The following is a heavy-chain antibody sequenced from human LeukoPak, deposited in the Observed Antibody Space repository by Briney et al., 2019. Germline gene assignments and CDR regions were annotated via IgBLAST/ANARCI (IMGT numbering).Heavy chain of an antibody. Sequence: PGGSLRLSCAASGFTFSSYGMRWVRQAPGKGLEWVAVIWYDGSNKYYADSVKGRFTISRDNSKNTLYLQMNSLRAEDTAVYYCASGDGTTDLGDWGQGTLVTVSS. CDR3: ASGDGTTDLGD. J-gene: IGHJ4*02. CDR1: GFTFSSYG. D-gene: IGHD1-7*01. CDR2: IWYDGSNK. V-gene: IGHV3-33*01.